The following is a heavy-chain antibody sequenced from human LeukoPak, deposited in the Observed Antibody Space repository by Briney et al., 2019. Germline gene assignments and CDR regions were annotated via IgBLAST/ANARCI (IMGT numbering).Heavy chain of an antibody. CDR2: IWYDRSNK. Sequence: GRSLRLTCAASGFTFSSNGMHWVRQAPGKGLEWVAVIWYDRSNKYYADSVKGRFTISRDNSKNTLYLQMDSLRAEDTAVYYCARDPGYCSGGRCYKGPFDYRGQGTLVTVSS. V-gene: IGHV3-33*01. CDR3: ARDPGYCSGGRCYKGPFDY. J-gene: IGHJ4*02. CDR1: GFTFSSNG. D-gene: IGHD2-15*01.